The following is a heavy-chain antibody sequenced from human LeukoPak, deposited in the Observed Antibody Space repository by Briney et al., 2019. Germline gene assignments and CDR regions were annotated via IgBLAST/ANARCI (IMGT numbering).Heavy chain of an antibody. V-gene: IGHV3-21*01. CDR1: GFTFSDYS. D-gene: IGHD4-11*01. Sequence: PGGSLRLSCVAFGFTFSDYSMDWVRQSPGKGLEWVASISSSTTYIFYADSVKGRFTISRDNAKNSLYLQMNSLRAEDTAVYYCARDLTTVIAHVLYFDSWGQGTLVTVSS. J-gene: IGHJ4*02. CDR2: ISSSTTYI. CDR3: ARDLTTVIAHVLYFDS.